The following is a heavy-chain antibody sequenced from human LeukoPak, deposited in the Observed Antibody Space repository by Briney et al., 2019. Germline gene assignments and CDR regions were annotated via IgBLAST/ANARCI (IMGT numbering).Heavy chain of an antibody. CDR3: ASLEGYGDYKWFDP. CDR2: ISGSGGST. D-gene: IGHD4-17*01. Sequence: GGSLRLSCAASGFTFSSYAMSWVRQAPGKGLEWVSAISGSGGSTYYADSVKGRFTISRDNSKNTLYLQMSSLRAEDTAVYYCASLEGYGDYKWFDPWGQGTLVTVSS. V-gene: IGHV3-23*01. CDR1: GFTFSSYA. J-gene: IGHJ5*02.